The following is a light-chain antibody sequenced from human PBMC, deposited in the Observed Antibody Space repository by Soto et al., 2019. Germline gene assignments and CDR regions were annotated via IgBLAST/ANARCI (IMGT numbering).Light chain of an antibody. CDR1: SSDVGSYNL. CDR2: EGS. CDR3: CSYATSVV. V-gene: IGLV2-23*01. J-gene: IGLJ2*01. Sequence: QSALTQPASVSGSPGQSITISCTGTSSDVGSYNLVSWYQQHPGRAPKLMIYEGSKRPSGVSTRFSGSKSGHTASLTISGLQAEDEADYFCCSYATSVVFGGGTKVTVL.